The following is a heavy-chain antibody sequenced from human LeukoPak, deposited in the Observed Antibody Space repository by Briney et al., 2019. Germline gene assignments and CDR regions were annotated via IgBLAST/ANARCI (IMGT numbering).Heavy chain of an antibody. CDR3: ARVNLRGYSYGYGAFDI. CDR1: GFTFSSYA. D-gene: IGHD5-18*01. Sequence: PGGSLRLSCVASGFTFSSYAMSWVRQAPGRGLEWVSAISGSGDRTYHADSVKGRFTISRDNSKNTLYLQMNSLRAEDTAVYYCARVNLRGYSYGYGAFDIWGQGTMVTVSS. CDR2: ISGSGDRT. J-gene: IGHJ3*02. V-gene: IGHV3-23*01.